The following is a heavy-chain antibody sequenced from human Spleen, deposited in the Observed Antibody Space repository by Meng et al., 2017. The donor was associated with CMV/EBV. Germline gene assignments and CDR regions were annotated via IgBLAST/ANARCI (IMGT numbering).Heavy chain of an antibody. D-gene: IGHD1-26*01. CDR3: ATMEWEAHGVGVLDL. Sequence: SVKVSCKASGFTFISSAVQWVRQARGQRLEWMGWIVVGSGGTNYAQKFQERVIITRDKSTNTAHMELSSLRSEDTAIYYCATMEWEAHGVGVLDLWGQGTLVTVSS. J-gene: IGHJ5*02. CDR1: GFTFISSA. V-gene: IGHV1-58*01. CDR2: IVVGSGGT.